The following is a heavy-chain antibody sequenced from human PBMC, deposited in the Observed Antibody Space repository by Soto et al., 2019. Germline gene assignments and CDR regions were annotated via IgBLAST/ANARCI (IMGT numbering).Heavy chain of an antibody. Sequence: PGGSLRLSCAASGFTFSSCGMHWVRQAPGKGLEWVAVIWYDGSNKYYADSVKGRFTISRDNSKNTLYLQMNSLRAEDTAVYYCARAYIVVVPAAMPHDAFDIWGQGTMVTVSS. CDR3: ARAYIVVVPAAMPHDAFDI. V-gene: IGHV3-33*01. CDR1: GFTFSSCG. CDR2: IWYDGSNK. J-gene: IGHJ3*02. D-gene: IGHD2-2*01.